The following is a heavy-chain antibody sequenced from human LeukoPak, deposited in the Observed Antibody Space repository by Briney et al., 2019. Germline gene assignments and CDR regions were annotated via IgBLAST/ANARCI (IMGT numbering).Heavy chain of an antibody. CDR1: GFTFSSYS. CDR2: ISRSGNSI. D-gene: IGHD3-10*01. Sequence: PGGSLRLSCAASGFTFSSYSMNWVRQAPGKGLEWISYISRSGNSIYYADSVKGRFTTSRDNAKNSLYLQMNSLRVEDTAVYYCARVATMVRVPLDALDIWGQGTIVSVSS. J-gene: IGHJ3*02. V-gene: IGHV3-48*04. CDR3: ARVATMVRVPLDALDI.